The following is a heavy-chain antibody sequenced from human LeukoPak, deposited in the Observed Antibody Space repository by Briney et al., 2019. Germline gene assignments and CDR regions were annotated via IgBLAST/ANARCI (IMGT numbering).Heavy chain of an antibody. Sequence: SETLSLTCTVSGFSISSGYYWGWFRQPPGKGLEWIGSIYHSGSTYYNLSFKSRVAISLNTSKNYFSLKLNSVTAADTAVYYCARGSTTGTTSYFDPWGQGTLVTVSS. CDR2: IYHSGST. D-gene: IGHD1-1*01. J-gene: IGHJ5*02. V-gene: IGHV4-38-2*02. CDR1: GFSISSGYY. CDR3: ARGSTTGTTSYFDP.